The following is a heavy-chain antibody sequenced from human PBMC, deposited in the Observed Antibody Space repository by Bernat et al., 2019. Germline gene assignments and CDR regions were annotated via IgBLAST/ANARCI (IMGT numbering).Heavy chain of an antibody. CDR3: TRDFRGDTIFGVVPNVDP. D-gene: IGHD3-3*01. CDR1: GYTFTSYG. J-gene: IGHJ5*02. CDR2: ISAHSGNT. Sequence: QVQLVQSGIEVKKPGASVKVSCTASGYTFTSYGISWVRQAPGQGLEWMGWISAHSGNTNYAQKLQGRVTMTTDTSTSTAYMELRSLRSDDTAVYYCTRDFRGDTIFGVVPNVDPWGQGTLVTVSS. V-gene: IGHV1-18*04.